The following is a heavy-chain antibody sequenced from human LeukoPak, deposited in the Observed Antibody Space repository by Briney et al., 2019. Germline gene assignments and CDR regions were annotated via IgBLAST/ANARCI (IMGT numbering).Heavy chain of an antibody. Sequence: GGSLRLSCAASGFSFSNYNMNWVRQAPGKGLEWVSVIYSGGSTYYADSVKGRFTISRDNSKNTLYLQMNSLRAEDTAVYYCARDPTRITGTTSDYWGQGTLVTVSS. D-gene: IGHD1-20*01. J-gene: IGHJ4*02. CDR2: IYSGGST. CDR1: GFSFSNYN. V-gene: IGHV3-66*01. CDR3: ARDPTRITGTTSDY.